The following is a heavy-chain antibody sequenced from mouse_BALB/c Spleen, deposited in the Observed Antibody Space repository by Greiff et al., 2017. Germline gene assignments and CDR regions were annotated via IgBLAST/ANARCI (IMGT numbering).Heavy chain of an antibody. J-gene: IGHJ1*01. V-gene: IGHV5-6-3*01. Sequence: EVKVVESGGGLVQPGGSLKLSCAASGFTFSSYGMSWVRQTPDKRLELVATINSNGGSTYYPDSVKGRFTISRDNAKNTLYLQMSSLKSEDTAMYYCARDRYFDVWGAGTTVTVSS. CDR1: GFTFSSYG. CDR2: INSNGGST. CDR3: ARDRYFDV.